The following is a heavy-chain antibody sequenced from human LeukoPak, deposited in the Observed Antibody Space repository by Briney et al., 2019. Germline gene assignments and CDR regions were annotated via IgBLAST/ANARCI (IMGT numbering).Heavy chain of an antibody. CDR1: GGSISSYY. V-gene: IGHV4-59*01. J-gene: IGHJ4*02. CDR2: IYYSGST. D-gene: IGHD3-22*01. Sequence: ASETLSLTCTVSGGSISSYYWSWIRQPPAKGLEWIGYIYYSGSTNCNPSLKSRVTISVDTSKNQFSLKLSSVTAADTAVYYCARMTSSGYFEDYWGQGTLVTVSS. CDR3: ARMTSSGYFEDY.